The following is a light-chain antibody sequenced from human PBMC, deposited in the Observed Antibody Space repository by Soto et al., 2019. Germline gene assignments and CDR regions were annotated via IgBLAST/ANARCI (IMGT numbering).Light chain of an antibody. CDR1: SSNIGSNT. Sequence: QAVLTQPPSASGTPGQRVTISCSGSSSNIGSNTVNWYQQVPGTAPKLLISSDNLRPSGVPDRFSGSKSGTSASLAISWLQSEDEADYYCATWDDTLSGCVFGGGTKVTVL. CDR2: SDN. J-gene: IGLJ3*02. CDR3: ATWDDTLSGCV. V-gene: IGLV1-44*01.